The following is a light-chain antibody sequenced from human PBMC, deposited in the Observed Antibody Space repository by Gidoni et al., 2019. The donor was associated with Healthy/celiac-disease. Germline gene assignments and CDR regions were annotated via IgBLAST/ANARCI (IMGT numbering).Light chain of an antibody. CDR1: KLGDKY. CDR3: QAWDSSTVV. V-gene: IGLV3-1*01. Sequence: PGQTASITCSGDKLGDKYACWYQQKPGQSPVLVIYQGSKRPSGIPERFSGSNSGNTATLTISGAQAMDEADYYCQAWDSSTVVFGGGTKLTVL. J-gene: IGLJ2*01. CDR2: QGS.